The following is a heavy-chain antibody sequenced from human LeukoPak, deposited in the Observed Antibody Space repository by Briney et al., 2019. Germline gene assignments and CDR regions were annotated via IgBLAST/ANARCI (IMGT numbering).Heavy chain of an antibody. D-gene: IGHD3-10*01. Sequence: ASVKVSCKTSGYTFTKYAVSWVRQAPGQALEWMGWISGYNGNTRYAQNFQGRVTLTTNTSTTTTYMEMRSLRSDDTAVYYCARAQTTGFGESLHYWGQGTLVTVSS. J-gene: IGHJ4*02. V-gene: IGHV1-18*01. CDR2: ISGYNGNT. CDR1: GYTFTKYA. CDR3: ARAQTTGFGESLHY.